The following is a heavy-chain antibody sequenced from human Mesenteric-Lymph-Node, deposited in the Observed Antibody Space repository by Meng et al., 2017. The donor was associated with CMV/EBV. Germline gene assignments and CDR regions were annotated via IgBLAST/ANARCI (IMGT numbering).Heavy chain of an antibody. J-gene: IGHJ6*02. CDR3: ARAGYCSSTSCYCPIYYYGMDV. V-gene: IGHV1-2*02. D-gene: IGHD2-2*01. CDR2: INPNSGGT. CDR1: GYTFTGYY. Sequence: ASVKVSCKASGYTFTGYYMHWVRQAPGQGLEWMGWINPNSGGTNYAQKFQGRVTMNRDTSIGTAYMELRRLRSGGTAVYYCARAGYCSSTSCYCPIYYYGMDVWGQGTTVTVSS.